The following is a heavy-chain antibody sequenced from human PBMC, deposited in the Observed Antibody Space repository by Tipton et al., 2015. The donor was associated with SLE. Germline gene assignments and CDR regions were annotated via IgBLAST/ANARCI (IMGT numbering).Heavy chain of an antibody. CDR3: ARHLCTNGVCPFDY. V-gene: IGHV4-59*02. Sequence: TLSLTCSVSGGAVIHNYWSWIRQPPGKGLEWIGYIHSSGTTKYNSSLRSRVTISVDTSKNQFSLRLTSVTAADAAVYYCARHLCTNGVCPFDYWRQGIQVTVSS. J-gene: IGHJ4*02. CDR1: GGAVIHNY. CDR2: IHSSGTT. D-gene: IGHD2-8*01.